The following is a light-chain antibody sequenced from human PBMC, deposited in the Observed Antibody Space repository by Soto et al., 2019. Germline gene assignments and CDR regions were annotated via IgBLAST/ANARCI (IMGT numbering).Light chain of an antibody. CDR2: GAS. CDR3: QQYGSSPPYT. J-gene: IGKJ2*01. V-gene: IGKV3-20*01. CDR1: QSVSSSY. Sequence: EIVLTQSPGTLSLSPGERATLSCRASQSVSSSYLAWYQQKPGQAPRLVIYGASSRATGIPDRFSGSASGTDFTRTISRLEPEDFAVYYCQQYGSSPPYTFGQGTKLEIK.